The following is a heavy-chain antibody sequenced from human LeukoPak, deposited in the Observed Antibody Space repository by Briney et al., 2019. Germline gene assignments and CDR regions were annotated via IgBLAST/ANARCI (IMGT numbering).Heavy chain of an antibody. CDR3: AKTLWGSSWYFDY. CDR1: GFTFSSYW. V-gene: IGHV3-30*18. Sequence: GGSLRLSCAASGFTFSSYWMHWVRQAPGTGLEWVAVISDDGSNKYYADSVRGRFTISRDNSKNTLYLQMNSLRLEDTAVYYCAKTLWGSSWYFDYWGQGTLVTVSS. D-gene: IGHD6-13*01. CDR2: ISDDGSNK. J-gene: IGHJ4*02.